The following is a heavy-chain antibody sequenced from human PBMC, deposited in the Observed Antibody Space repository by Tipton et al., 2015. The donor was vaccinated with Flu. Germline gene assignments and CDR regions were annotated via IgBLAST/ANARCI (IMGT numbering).Heavy chain of an antibody. V-gene: IGHV1-18*04. CDR2: ISAYNGNT. Sequence: QLVQSGAEVKKPGASVKVSCKASGYTFTSYGISWVRQAPGQGLEWMGWISAYNGNTNYAQKLQGRVTMTRDTSISTAYMELSRLRSDDTAVYYCARVYGDYGPPFDYWGQGTLVTVSS. CDR1: GYTFTSYG. D-gene: IGHD4-17*01. CDR3: ARVYGDYGPPFDY. J-gene: IGHJ4*02.